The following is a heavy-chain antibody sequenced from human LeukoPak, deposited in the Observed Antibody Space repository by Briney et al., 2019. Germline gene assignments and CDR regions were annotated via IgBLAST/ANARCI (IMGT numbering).Heavy chain of an antibody. D-gene: IGHD6-13*01. V-gene: IGHV3-23*01. J-gene: IGHJ4*02. CDR3: AKEGSSWYYFDY. Sequence: GGSLRLSCVASGFTFSSYAMSWVRQAPGKGLEWASAISGSGGSTYYADSVKGRFTISRDNSKKTLYLQMNSLRAEDTAVYYCAKEGSSWYYFDYWGQGTLVTVSS. CDR1: GFTFSSYA. CDR2: ISGSGGST.